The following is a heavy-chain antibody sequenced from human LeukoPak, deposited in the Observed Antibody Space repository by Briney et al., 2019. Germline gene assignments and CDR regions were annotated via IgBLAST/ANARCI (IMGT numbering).Heavy chain of an antibody. CDR2: IYYSGST. V-gene: IGHV4-39*01. D-gene: IGHD1-1*01. CDR3: ARQGGGTDY. Sequence: SETLSLTCTVTGGSISSSSYYWGWIRQPPGKGLEWIASIYYSGSTYYNPSLKSRVTISVDTSKNQFSLKLGSVTAADTAVYYCARQGGGTDYWGQGTLVTVSS. CDR1: GGSISSSSYY. J-gene: IGHJ4*02.